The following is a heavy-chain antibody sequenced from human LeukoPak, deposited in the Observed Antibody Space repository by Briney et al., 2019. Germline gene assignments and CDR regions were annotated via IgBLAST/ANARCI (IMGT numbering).Heavy chain of an antibody. D-gene: IGHD3-22*01. Sequence: GASVKVSCKASGGTFSSYAISWVRQAPGQGLEWMGGIIPIFGTANYAEKFQGRVTITTDESTSTAYMELSSLRSEDTAVYYCASGSGYYGNYWGQGTLVTVSS. CDR1: GGTFSSYA. CDR3: ASGSGYYGNY. CDR2: IIPIFGTA. V-gene: IGHV1-69*05. J-gene: IGHJ4*02.